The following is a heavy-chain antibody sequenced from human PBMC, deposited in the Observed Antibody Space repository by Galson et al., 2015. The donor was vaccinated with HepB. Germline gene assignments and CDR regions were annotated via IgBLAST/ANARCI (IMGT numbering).Heavy chain of an antibody. J-gene: IGHJ4*02. V-gene: IGHV3-23*01. D-gene: IGHD3-10*01. CDR2: INHSGGST. CDR3: AKTRTLWDSGWKDDS. CDR1: GFTFNTYA. Sequence: SLRLSCAGSGFTFNTYALTWVRQAPGKGLEWVSAINHSGGSTYYADSVKGRFTISRDNSKSTVYLQMNSLRAEDTAVYYCAKTRTLWDSGWKDDSWGQGTLVTVSS.